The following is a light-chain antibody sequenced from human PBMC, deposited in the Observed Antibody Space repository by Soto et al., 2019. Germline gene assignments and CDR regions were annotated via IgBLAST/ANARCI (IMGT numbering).Light chain of an antibody. V-gene: IGKV3-15*01. CDR2: GAS. CDR1: QSVSSD. CDR3: QQRASGPWT. J-gene: IGKJ1*01. Sequence: EIVMTQSPATLSVSPGERATLSCRASQSVSSDLAWYHQKPGQAPRLLIYGASTRATGIPARFSGSGSGTEFTLTINSLQSEDFAYYYCQQRASGPWTFGQGTRV.